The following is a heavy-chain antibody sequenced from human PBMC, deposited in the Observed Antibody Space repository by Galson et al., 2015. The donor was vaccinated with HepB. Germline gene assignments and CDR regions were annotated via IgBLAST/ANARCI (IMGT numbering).Heavy chain of an antibody. D-gene: IGHD1-26*01. V-gene: IGHV3-23*01. CDR2: ISGSGSHT. CDR1: GFTFSSCV. J-gene: IGHJ3*02. Sequence: SLRLSCAASGFTFSSCVMSWVRQAPGRGLEWVSSISGSGSHTYYADSVKGRFTISRDNSKNTLSLQMNSLRGEDTALYFCAKYRGSGFSSGRDAFDIWGQGTMVTVSS. CDR3: AKYRGSGFSSGRDAFDI.